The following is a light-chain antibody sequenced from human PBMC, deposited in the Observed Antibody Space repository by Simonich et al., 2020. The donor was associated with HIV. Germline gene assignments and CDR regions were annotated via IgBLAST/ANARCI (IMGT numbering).Light chain of an antibody. CDR1: ESISSW. CDR2: VAS. J-gene: IGKJ5*01. V-gene: IGKV1-NL1*01. CDR3: QQYYSSPQIT. Sequence: DIQMTQSPSTLSASVGDRVTITCRASESISSWLAWYQQKSGKAPKLLIYVASRLESGVPSRFSGSGSGTDYTLTISSLQPEDFATYYCQQYYSSPQITFGQGTRLEIK.